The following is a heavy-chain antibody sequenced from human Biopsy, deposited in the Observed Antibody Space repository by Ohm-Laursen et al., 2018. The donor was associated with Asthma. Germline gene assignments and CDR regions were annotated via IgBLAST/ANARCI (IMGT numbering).Heavy chain of an antibody. Sequence: GTLSLTCNVYPGSFSGFFWPWIRQSPGKGLEWIGETNERGVTNNNPSLKSRVIISIDTYWNRVSLKLTSVTAADTAVYYCARGPELDVWGQGTTVTVSS. CDR3: ARGPELDV. J-gene: IGHJ6*02. V-gene: IGHV4-34*01. CDR1: PGSFSGFF. CDR2: TNERGVT.